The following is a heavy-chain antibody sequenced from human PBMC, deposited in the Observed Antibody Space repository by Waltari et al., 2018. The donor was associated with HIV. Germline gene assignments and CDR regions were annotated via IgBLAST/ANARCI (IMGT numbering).Heavy chain of an antibody. Sequence: QVQLQESGPGLAKSSQTLSPTCTVSGGSVRSGNYSWRLIRQPPGKGLEWIGYIYNSGNTNYNPSLKSRVTISVDTSKNQFSLRLSSVTAADTAVYYCARRGTGGRAFDIWGQGTMVTVSS. D-gene: IGHD7-27*01. V-gene: IGHV4-61*01. J-gene: IGHJ3*02. CDR3: ARRGTGGRAFDI. CDR1: GGSVRSGNYS. CDR2: IYNSGNT.